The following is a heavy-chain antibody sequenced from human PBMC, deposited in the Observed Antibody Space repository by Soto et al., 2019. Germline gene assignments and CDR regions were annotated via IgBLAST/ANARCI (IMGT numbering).Heavy chain of an antibody. CDR2: ISAYNGST. CDR1: GYTFTSYG. D-gene: IGHD2-15*01. V-gene: IGHV1-18*01. CDR3: ARDVGYCSGGSCSELPYYYYGMDV. J-gene: IGHJ6*02. Sequence: ASVKVSCKASGYTFTSYGISWVRQAPGQGLEWMGWISAYNGSTNYAQKLQGRVTMTTDTSTSTAYMELRSLRSDDTAVYYCARDVGYCSGGSCSELPYYYYGMDVWGQGTTVTVSS.